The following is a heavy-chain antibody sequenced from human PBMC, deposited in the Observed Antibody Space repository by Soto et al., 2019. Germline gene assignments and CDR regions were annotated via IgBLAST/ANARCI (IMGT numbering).Heavy chain of an antibody. Sequence: QVQLQESGPGLVKPLQTLSLTCTVSGGSISSGDYYWSWIRQPPGKGLEWFGYMYYSGTTYYNPSLKSRVTISVDTAKNQFSLKLSSVTAADTAVYYCARGIGYYYDSSGYSNLDYWGQGTLVTVS. CDR3: ARGIGYYYDSSGYSNLDY. D-gene: IGHD3-22*01. J-gene: IGHJ4*02. CDR2: MYYSGTT. CDR1: GGSISSGDYY. V-gene: IGHV4-30-4*01.